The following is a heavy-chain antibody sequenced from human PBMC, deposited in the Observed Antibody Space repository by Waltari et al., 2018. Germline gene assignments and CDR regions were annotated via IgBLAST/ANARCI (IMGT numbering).Heavy chain of an antibody. V-gene: IGHV4-38-2*01. Sequence: QVQLQESGPGLVKPSETLSLTCAVSGYSISSGYYWGWIRQPPGKGLEWIGSIYHSGSTHYTPSLKSRVTITVDTSKNQFSLKLSSVTAADTAVYYCARVLNVLRYFDWLLYPSYFDYWGQGTLVTVSS. CDR2: IYHSGST. D-gene: IGHD3-9*01. J-gene: IGHJ4*02. CDR1: GYSISSGYY. CDR3: ARVLNVLRYFDWLLYPSYFDY.